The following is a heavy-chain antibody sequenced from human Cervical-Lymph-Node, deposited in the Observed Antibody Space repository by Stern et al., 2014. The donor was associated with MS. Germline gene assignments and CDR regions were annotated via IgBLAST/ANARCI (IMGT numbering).Heavy chain of an antibody. CDR1: GGTFRSFA. J-gene: IGHJ6*02. CDR3: ASAHPATRRGYKGMNV. Sequence: QLVQSGSEVRKPGSSVNVTCKASGGTFRSFAVNWVRQAPGQGLEWVGGIIPVFGTPTYAQKFQGRITVISDESTNTVYLELSRLTSDDTATYFCASAHPATRRGYKGMNVWGQGTTIAVSS. CDR2: IIPVFGTP. V-gene: IGHV1-69*01. D-gene: IGHD2-2*01.